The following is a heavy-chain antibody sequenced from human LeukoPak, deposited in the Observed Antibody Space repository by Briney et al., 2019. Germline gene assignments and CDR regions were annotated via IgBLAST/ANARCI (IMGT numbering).Heavy chain of an antibody. CDR3: AKSSRIGVGAIAPADY. J-gene: IGHJ4*02. CDR2: ISGSSDSI. CDR1: GFTFSSYA. D-gene: IGHD1-26*01. Sequence: GESLRLSCAASGFTFSSYAMSWVRQAPGKGLEWVSAISGSSDSIFYIDSVKGRFTISRDNSKNTLYLEMNSLRAEDTAVYYCAKSSRIGVGAIAPADYWGQGTLVTVSS. V-gene: IGHV3-23*01.